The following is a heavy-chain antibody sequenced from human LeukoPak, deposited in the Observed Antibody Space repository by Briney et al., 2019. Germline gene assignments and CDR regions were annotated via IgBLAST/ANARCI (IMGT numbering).Heavy chain of an antibody. CDR2: ISHSGST. V-gene: IGHV4-38-2*02. CDR1: GYSINSGYY. D-gene: IGHD2-21*02. CDR3: ARDVSYCGGNCNSPFDA. J-gene: IGHJ5*02. Sequence: PSETLSLTCTVSGYSINSGYYWGWIRQPPGKGLEWIGSISHSGSTYYNPSLKSRVTISLDTSKNQFSLQLSSVTAADTAVYYGARDVSYCGGNCNSPFDAWGQGALVSVSS.